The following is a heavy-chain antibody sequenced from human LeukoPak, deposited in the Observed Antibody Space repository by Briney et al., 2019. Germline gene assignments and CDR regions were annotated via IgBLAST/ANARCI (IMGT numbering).Heavy chain of an antibody. CDR3: ANGPSGSAISFDY. V-gene: IGHV3-74*01. CDR2: IKTDGSIT. Sequence: GGSLRLSCAASGFSFSVYWMHWVRQAPGKGPVWVSRIKTDGSITYYADSAKGRFTISRDNSKNTLYLQMNSLRAEDTALYYCANGPSGSAISFDYWGQGTLVTVSS. J-gene: IGHJ4*02. CDR1: GFSFSVYW. D-gene: IGHD5-18*01.